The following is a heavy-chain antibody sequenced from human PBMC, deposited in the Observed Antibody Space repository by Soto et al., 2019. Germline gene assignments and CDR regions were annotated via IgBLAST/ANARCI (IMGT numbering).Heavy chain of an antibody. V-gene: IGHV3-48*02. Sequence: PGGSLRLSCAASGFTFSSYAMNWVRQAPGKGLEWVSYISSSSTIYYADSVKGRFTISRDNAKNSLYLQMNSLRDEDTAVYYCARDPHGYYYYYGMDVWGQGTTVTVSS. CDR3: ARDPHGYYYYYGMDV. CDR1: GFTFSSYA. CDR2: ISSSSTI. J-gene: IGHJ6*02.